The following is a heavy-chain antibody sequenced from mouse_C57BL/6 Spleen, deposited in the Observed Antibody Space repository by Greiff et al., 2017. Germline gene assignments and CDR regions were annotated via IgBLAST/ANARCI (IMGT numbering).Heavy chain of an antibody. V-gene: IGHV1-64*01. J-gene: IGHJ1*03. CDR3: ARAMDYYGSSHYWYFDV. CDR2: IHPNSGST. Sequence: QVQLQQPGAELVKPGASVKLSCKASGYTFTSYWMHWVKQRPGQGLEWIGMIHPNSGSTNYNEKFKSKATLTVDKSSSTAYMQLSSLTAEDSAVYYCARAMDYYGSSHYWYFDVWGTGTTVTVSS. CDR1: GYTFTSYW. D-gene: IGHD1-1*01.